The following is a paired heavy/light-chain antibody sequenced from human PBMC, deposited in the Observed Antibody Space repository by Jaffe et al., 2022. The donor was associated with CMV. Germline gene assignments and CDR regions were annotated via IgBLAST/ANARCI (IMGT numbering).Light chain of an antibody. CDR3: QQYNSYSPGLT. CDR2: KAS. V-gene: IGKV1-5*03. CDR1: QSISSW. J-gene: IGKJ4*01. Sequence: DIQMTQSPSTLSASVGDRVTITCRASQSISSWLAWYQQKPGKAPKLLIYKASSLESGVPSRFSGSGSGTEFTLTISSLQPDDFATYYCQQYNSYSPGLTFGGGTKVEIK.
Heavy chain of an antibody. CDR2: ISGSGGST. J-gene: IGHJ4*02. CDR1: GFTFSSYA. D-gene: IGHD3-10*01. CDR3: AKDQGLWFGDESPLYYFDY. Sequence: EVQLVESGGGLVQPGGSLRLSCAASGFTFSSYAMSWVRQAPGKGLEWVSAISGSGGSTYYADSVKGRFTISRDNSKNTLYLQMNSLRAEDTAVYYCAKDQGLWFGDESPLYYFDYWGQGTLVTVSS. V-gene: IGHV3-23*04.